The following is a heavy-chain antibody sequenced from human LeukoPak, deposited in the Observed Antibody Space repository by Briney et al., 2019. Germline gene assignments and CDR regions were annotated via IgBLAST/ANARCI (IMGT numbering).Heavy chain of an antibody. V-gene: IGHV1-8*01. J-gene: IGHJ4*02. D-gene: IGHD2-15*01. Sequence: GASVKVSCKASGYTFISYDINWVRQATGQGLEWMGWMNPNSGNTGYAQKFQGRVTMTRNTSISTAYMELSSLRSEDTAVYYCARVFVGYCSGGSCYTDYWGQGTLVTVSS. CDR2: MNPNSGNT. CDR1: GYTFISYD. CDR3: ARVFVGYCSGGSCYTDY.